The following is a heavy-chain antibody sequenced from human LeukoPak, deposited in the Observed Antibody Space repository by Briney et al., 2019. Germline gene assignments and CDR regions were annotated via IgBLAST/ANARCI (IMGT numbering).Heavy chain of an antibody. CDR3: ARDVAGGSCYSCDYYYGMDV. V-gene: IGHV1-69*13. CDR1: GGTFSSYA. Sequence: SVKVSCKASGGTFSSYAISWVRQAPGQGLEWMGGIIPIFGTANYARKFQGRVTITADESTSTAYMELSSLRSEDTAVYYCARDVAGGSCYSCDYYYGMDVWGQGTTVTVSS. J-gene: IGHJ6*02. CDR2: IIPIFGTA. D-gene: IGHD2-15*01.